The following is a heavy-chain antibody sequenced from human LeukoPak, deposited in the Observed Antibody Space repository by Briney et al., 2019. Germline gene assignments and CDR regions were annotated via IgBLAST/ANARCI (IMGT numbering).Heavy chain of an antibody. Sequence: TGGSLRLSCAASGFSFISYGMHWVRQAPGKGLEWVALISSDGSKTYHADSVKGRFSISRDNSKNTLYLQLNSLRAEDTSVYYCARDSTYWYDWGSSGPHYFDYWGQGTLVTVSS. D-gene: IGHD3-10*01. J-gene: IGHJ4*02. V-gene: IGHV3-30*05. CDR3: ARDSTYWYDWGSSGPHYFDY. CDR1: GFSFISYG. CDR2: ISSDGSKT.